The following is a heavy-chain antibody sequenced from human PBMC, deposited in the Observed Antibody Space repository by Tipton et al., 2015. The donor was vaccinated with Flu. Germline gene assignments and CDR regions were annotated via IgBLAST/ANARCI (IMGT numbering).Heavy chain of an antibody. V-gene: IGHV4-59*08. D-gene: IGHD2-2*01. Sequence: TLSLTCTVSGGSISSYYWSWIRQPPGKGLEWIGYIYYSGSTHYNPSLKNRVTISVDTSKNQFSLRLSSVTAPDTAVYFCARNGPVSAIDYWGQGILVTVSS. J-gene: IGHJ4*02. CDR2: IYYSGST. CDR1: GGSISSYY. CDR3: ARNGPVSAIDY.